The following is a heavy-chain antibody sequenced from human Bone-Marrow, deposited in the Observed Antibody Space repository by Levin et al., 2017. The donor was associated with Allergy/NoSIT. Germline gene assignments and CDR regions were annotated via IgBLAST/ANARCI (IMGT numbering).Heavy chain of an antibody. V-gene: IGHV4-39*07. CDR1: GVSVSDYY. D-gene: IGHD3-16*01. CDR3: ARTKLAWFDP. J-gene: IGHJ5*02. Sequence: SQTLSLTCTVSGVSVSDYYWGWIRQPPGKGLEWIGTIFYTGSTYYNPSLKSRLTISVDTSKNEFSLRLNSLTAADTATYYCARTKLAWFDPWGQGILVTVSS. CDR2: IFYTGST.